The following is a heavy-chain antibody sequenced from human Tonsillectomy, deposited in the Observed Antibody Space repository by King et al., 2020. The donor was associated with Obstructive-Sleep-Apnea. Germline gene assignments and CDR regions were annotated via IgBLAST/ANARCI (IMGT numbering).Heavy chain of an antibody. D-gene: IGHD4-17*01. V-gene: IGHV3-30*02. Sequence: VQLVESGGGVVQPWGSLRLSCAASRFTFSAYGMHWVRQTPGKGLEWVAFIRYDGSDKYYADSGKGRFTISRDNSKNTLYLKMNSLRAEDTAVYYCAKDYGDYKTFDYWGQGTLVTVSS. CDR1: RFTFSAYG. J-gene: IGHJ4*02. CDR3: AKDYGDYKTFDY. CDR2: IRYDGSDK.